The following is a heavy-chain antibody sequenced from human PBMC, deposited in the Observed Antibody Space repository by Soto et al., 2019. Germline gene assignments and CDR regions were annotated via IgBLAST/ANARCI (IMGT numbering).Heavy chain of an antibody. CDR2: INWNSGSI. Sequence: EVQLVESGGGLVQPGRSLRLSCAASGFTFDDYAMHWVRQVPGKGLEWVSGINWNSGSIGYGDSVKGRFAISRDNAKNSLHLQMNSLSAEDKAFYYCVKDESINWYSGHFRHWGQCTLVTVSS. CDR3: VKDESINWYSGHFRH. CDR1: GFTFDDYA. D-gene: IGHD6-13*01. J-gene: IGHJ1*01. V-gene: IGHV3-9*01.